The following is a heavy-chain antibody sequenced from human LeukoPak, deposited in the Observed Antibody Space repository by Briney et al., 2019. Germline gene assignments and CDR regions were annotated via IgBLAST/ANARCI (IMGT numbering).Heavy chain of an antibody. V-gene: IGHV4-39*01. Sequence: PSETLSLTCTVSGGSISSSSYYWGWIRQPPGKGLEWIGSIYYSGSTYYNPSLKSRVTISVDTSKNQFSLKLSSVTAADTAVYYCARHRAGHRHYYYYMDVWGKGTTVTISS. CDR3: ARHRAGHRHYYYYMDV. D-gene: IGHD3-10*01. J-gene: IGHJ6*03. CDR2: IYYSGST. CDR1: GGSISSSSYY.